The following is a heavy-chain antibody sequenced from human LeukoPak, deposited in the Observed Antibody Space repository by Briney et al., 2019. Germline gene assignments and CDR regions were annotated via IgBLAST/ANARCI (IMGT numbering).Heavy chain of an antibody. D-gene: IGHD3-10*01. CDR1: GYTFTSFD. Sequence: ASVKVSCKASGYTFTSFDISWVRQAPGQGLGWMGWISVYNGDTNYAQKLQDRVTMTTDTSTSTVYMELSSLRSEDTAVYYCARGLMVRGAYAPPFFDYWGQGTLVTVSS. CDR3: ARGLMVRGAYAPPFFDY. CDR2: ISVYNGDT. V-gene: IGHV1-18*01. J-gene: IGHJ4*02.